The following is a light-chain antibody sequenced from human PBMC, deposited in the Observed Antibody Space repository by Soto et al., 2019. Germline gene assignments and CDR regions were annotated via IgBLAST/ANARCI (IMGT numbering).Light chain of an antibody. CDR3: QQYGYLVT. J-gene: IGKJ4*01. CDR1: QSITNNY. V-gene: IGKV3-20*01. CDR2: GAS. Sequence: EIVLTQSPGTLSLSPGERATLSCRASQSITNNYLAWYQQKPGGAHRLLIYGASSRATGIPDRFSGSGSGTDFTLTISRLEPEDFAMYYCQQYGYLVTFGGGTKVEIK.